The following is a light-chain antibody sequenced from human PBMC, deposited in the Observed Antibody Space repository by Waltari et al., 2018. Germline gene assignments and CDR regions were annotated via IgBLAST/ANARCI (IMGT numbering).Light chain of an antibody. CDR2: GVS. J-gene: IGLJ2*01. CDR3: SSYAGSNNVV. Sequence: QSALTQPPSASGSPGQSVTIPCTGTSSDVGGYNYDSWYQQHPGKPPKLMIYGVSKRPSGVPARFSGSKSGNTASLTVSGLQAEDEADYYCSSYAGSNNVVFGGGTKLTVL. CDR1: SSDVGGYNY. V-gene: IGLV2-8*01.